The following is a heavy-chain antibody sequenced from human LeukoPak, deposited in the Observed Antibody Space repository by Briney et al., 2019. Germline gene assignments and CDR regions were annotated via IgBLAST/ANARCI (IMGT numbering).Heavy chain of an antibody. CDR2: INHSGST. D-gene: IGHD3-22*01. CDR1: GGSFSGYY. J-gene: IGHJ4*02. V-gene: IGHV4-34*01. CDR3: ARDYYDSSGYYRFFY. Sequence: SETLSLTCAVYGGSFSGYYWSWIRQPPGKGLEWIGEINHSGSTNYNPSLKSRVTISVDTSKNQFSLKLSPVTAADTAVYYCARDYYDSSGYYRFFYWGQGTLVTVSS.